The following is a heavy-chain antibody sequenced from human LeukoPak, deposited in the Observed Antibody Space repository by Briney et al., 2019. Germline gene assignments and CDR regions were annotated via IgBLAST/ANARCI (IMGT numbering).Heavy chain of an antibody. Sequence: ASVKVSCRASGYTYTSYYMHWVRQAPGQGLEWMGIINPSGGSTSYAQKFQGRVTMTRDTSTSTVYMELSSLRSEDTAVYYCARMGLKFRFDYWGQGTLVTVSS. V-gene: IGHV1-46*01. J-gene: IGHJ4*02. CDR1: GYTYTSYY. CDR2: INPSGGST. CDR3: ARMGLKFRFDY.